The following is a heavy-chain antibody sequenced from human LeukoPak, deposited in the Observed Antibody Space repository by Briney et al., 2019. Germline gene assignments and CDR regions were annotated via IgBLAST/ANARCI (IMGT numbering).Heavy chain of an antibody. V-gene: IGHV3-23*01. CDR3: AKGYNSADGYQTLGLDY. CDR1: GFTFSSYA. CDR2: ISGSGGST. J-gene: IGHJ4*02. D-gene: IGHD5-24*01. Sequence: GGSLRLSCAASGFTFSSYAMSWVRQAPGKGLEWVSAISGSGGSTYYADSVKGRFTISRDNSKNTLYLQMNSLRAEDTAVYYCAKGYNSADGYQTLGLDYWGQGTLVTVSS.